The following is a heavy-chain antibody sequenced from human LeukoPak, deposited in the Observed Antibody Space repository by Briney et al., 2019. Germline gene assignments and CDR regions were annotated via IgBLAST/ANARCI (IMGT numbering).Heavy chain of an antibody. D-gene: IGHD2-2*01. CDR2: INPNSGGT. CDR1: GYTFTGYY. Sequence: ASVKVSCKASGYTFTGYYMHWVRQAPGQGLEWMGWINPNSGGTNYAQKFQGRVTMTRDTSISTAYMELSRLRSDDTAVYYCARARLYCSSTSCCPDYWGQGTLVTVSS. V-gene: IGHV1-2*02. J-gene: IGHJ4*02. CDR3: ARARLYCSSTSCCPDY.